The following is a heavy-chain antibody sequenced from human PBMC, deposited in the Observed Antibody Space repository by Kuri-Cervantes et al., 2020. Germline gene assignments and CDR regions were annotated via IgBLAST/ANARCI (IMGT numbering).Heavy chain of an antibody. V-gene: IGHV4-38-2*01. J-gene: IGHJ4*02. D-gene: IGHD3-16*01. CDR2: IYHSGST. CDR1: GYSISSGYY. CDR3: ARLEGASDY. Sequence: SETLSLTCAVSGYSISSGYYWGWIRQPPGKGLEWIGSIYHSGSTYYNPSLKSRVTISVDTSKNQFSLKLSSVTAADTAVYYCARLEGASDYWGQGTLVTVSS.